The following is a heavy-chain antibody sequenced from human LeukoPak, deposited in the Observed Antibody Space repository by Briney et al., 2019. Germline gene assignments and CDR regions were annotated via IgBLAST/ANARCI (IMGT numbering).Heavy chain of an antibody. CDR2: IRYDGSNK. CDR3: AKDPGKWELLRYYFDY. Sequence: PGGSLRLSCAASGFTFSSYGMHWVRQAPGKGLEWVAFIRYDGSNKYYADSVKGRFTISRDNSKNTLYLQMNSLRAEDTAVYYCAKDPGKWELLRYYFDYWGQGTLVTVSS. J-gene: IGHJ4*02. V-gene: IGHV3-30*02. CDR1: GFTFSSYG. D-gene: IGHD1-26*01.